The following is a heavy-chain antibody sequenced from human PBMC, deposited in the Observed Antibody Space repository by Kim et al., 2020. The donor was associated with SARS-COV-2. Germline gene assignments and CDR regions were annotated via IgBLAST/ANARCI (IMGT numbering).Heavy chain of an antibody. CDR3: ARVGPELAFDI. V-gene: IGHV4-34*01. Sequence: NQHPSPKGRVTISVDTSTNQFSLKLSSVTAADTAVYYCARVGPELAFDIWGQGTMVTVSS. J-gene: IGHJ3*02. D-gene: IGHD1-26*01.